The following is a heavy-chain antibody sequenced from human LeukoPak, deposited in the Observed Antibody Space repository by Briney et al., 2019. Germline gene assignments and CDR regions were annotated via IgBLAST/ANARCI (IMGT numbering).Heavy chain of an antibody. CDR1: GFTLSSYW. D-gene: IGHD6-19*01. Sequence: PGGSLRLSCAASGFTLSSYWMSWVRQAPGKGLEWVANIKQDGSEKYYVDSVKGRFTISRDNAKNSLYLQMNSLRAGDTAVYYCARGGWPFFDYWGQGTLVTVSS. J-gene: IGHJ4*02. CDR3: ARGGWPFFDY. V-gene: IGHV3-7*01. CDR2: IKQDGSEK.